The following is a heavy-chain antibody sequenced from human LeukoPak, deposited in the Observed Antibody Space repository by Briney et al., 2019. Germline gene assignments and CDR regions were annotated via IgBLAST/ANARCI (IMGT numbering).Heavy chain of an antibody. CDR3: AKSRIVDRRGYFDY. Sequence: PGGSLRLSCVASGFTFKFYPRTWVGQSPGKGLEWVPIIGTSGDTYYADSVKGRFTISRDDSKNTLYLQMHSLGAEDTAVYYCAKSRIVDRRGYFDYWGQGTLVTVSS. J-gene: IGHJ4*02. CDR2: IGTSGDT. CDR1: GFTFKFYP. V-gene: IGHV3-23*01. D-gene: IGHD2-15*01.